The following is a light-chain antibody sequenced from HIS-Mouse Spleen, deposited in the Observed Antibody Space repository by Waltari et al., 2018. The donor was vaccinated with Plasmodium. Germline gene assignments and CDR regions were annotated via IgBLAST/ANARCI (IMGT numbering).Light chain of an antibody. CDR3: SSYAGSNNLV. CDR2: EVS. Sequence: QSALTQPPPASASPGQSAPISCPGTSSDAGGYNYVSWYQQHPGKAPKLMLYEVSQRPSGVPDRFSGSKSGNTASLTVSGLQAEDEADYYCSSYAGSNNLVFGGGTKLTVL. CDR1: SSDAGGYNY. V-gene: IGLV2-8*01. J-gene: IGLJ2*01.